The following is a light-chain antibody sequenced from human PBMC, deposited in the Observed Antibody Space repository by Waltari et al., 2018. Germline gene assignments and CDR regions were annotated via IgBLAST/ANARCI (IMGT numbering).Light chain of an antibody. Sequence: QSALTQPASVSGSPGQSITLSCTGTSSDVGSYNLVPWYQKHPGKAPKLMIYEGSKRPSGVSNRFSGSKSGNTASLTISGLQAEDEADYYCCSYAGSSTFVVFGGGTKLTVL. CDR1: SSDVGSYNL. V-gene: IGLV2-23*03. CDR3: CSYAGSSTFVV. J-gene: IGLJ2*01. CDR2: EGS.